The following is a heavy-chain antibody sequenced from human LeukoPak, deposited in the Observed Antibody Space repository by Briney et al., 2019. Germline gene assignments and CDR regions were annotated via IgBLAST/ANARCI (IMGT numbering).Heavy chain of an antibody. CDR3: AKSSGVRYYDSSGYFDY. CDR1: GFTFSSYA. V-gene: IGHV3-23*01. Sequence: GGSLRLSCAASGFTFSSYAMSWVRQAPGKELEWVSAISGSGGSTYYADSVKGRFTISRDNSKNTLYLQMNSLRAEDTAVYYCAKSSGVRYYDSSGYFDYWGQGTLVTVSS. CDR2: ISGSGGST. J-gene: IGHJ4*02. D-gene: IGHD3-22*01.